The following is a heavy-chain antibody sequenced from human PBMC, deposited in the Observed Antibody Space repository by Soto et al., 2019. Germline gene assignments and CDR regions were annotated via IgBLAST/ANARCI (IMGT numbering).Heavy chain of an antibody. D-gene: IGHD4-17*01. J-gene: IGHJ6*02. CDR1: GYTFTGYY. CDR2: INPNSGGT. CDR3: ARGGRGDYYYYGMDV. Sequence: SVKVSCKASGYTFTGYYMHWVRQAPGQGLEWMGWINPNSGGTNYAQKFQGWVTMTRDTSISTAYMELSRLRSDDTAVYYCARGGRGDYYYYGMDVWGQGTTVTVSS. V-gene: IGHV1-2*04.